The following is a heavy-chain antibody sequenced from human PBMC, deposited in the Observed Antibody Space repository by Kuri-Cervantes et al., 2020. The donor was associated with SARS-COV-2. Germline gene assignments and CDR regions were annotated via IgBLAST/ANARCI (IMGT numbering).Heavy chain of an antibody. CDR2: IYYTGST. J-gene: IGHJ6*02. CDR1: GGSVSSGSYY. D-gene: IGHD2-2*02. V-gene: IGHV4-61*01. CDR3: ARALSYTKFGYGMDV. Sequence: SETLSLTCTVSGGSVSSGSYYWSWIRQPPGKGLEWIGYIYYTGSTTYSPSLKSRVTISVDTSNNQFSLKLRSVTAADTAVYYCARALSYTKFGYGMDVWGQGTAVTVSS.